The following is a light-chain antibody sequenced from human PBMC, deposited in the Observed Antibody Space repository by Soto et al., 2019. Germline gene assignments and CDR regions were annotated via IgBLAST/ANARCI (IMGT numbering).Light chain of an antibody. J-gene: IGKJ1*01. Sequence: EVVMTQSPATLSLSPGESAKFXCRASQSVGSNLPWYQQTPGKAPSLLISTASTRGSGVQARLSGSGSGTEFTLTLSRLEPEDFAVYYCQQNDSSPSWTFGQGTKVDIK. V-gene: IGKV3-15*01. CDR3: QQNDSSPSWT. CDR2: TAS. CDR1: QSVGSN.